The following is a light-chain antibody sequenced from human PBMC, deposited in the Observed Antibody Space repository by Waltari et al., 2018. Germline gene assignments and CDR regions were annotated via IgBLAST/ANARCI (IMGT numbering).Light chain of an antibody. V-gene: IGLV1-44*01. J-gene: IGLJ1*01. CDR2: SNN. CDR3: VTWDDSLIDYV. CDR1: ISNIGSNV. Sequence: QSVLTQPPSASGTPGQRVTVSCSGSISNIGSNVGNWYQQVPGTAPKLLIYSNNFLPSGVPDRFSGSKSGTSASLAISGLQSEDEADYYCVTWDDSLIDYVFGTGTKVTV.